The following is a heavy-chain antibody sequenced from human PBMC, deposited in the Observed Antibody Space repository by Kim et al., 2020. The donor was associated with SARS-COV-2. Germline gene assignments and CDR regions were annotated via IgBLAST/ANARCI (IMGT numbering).Heavy chain of an antibody. CDR1: GGSISSYY. CDR3: SRGRVVGAGTPWFGP. V-gene: IGHV4-59*01. D-gene: IGHD2-15*01. CDR2: VYYSGST. J-gene: IGHJ5*02. Sequence: SETLSLTCTVSGGSISSYYWSWIRQPPAKGLEWIGFVYYSGSTNYNPSLKIRVPITVDTSKNKISLTLSSVTAADTAAAYCSRGRVVGAGTPWFGPWGQG.